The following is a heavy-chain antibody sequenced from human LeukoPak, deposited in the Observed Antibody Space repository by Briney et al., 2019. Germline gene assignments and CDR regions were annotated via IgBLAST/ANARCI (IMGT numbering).Heavy chain of an antibody. J-gene: IGHJ3*02. Sequence: GGSLRLSCAASGFTFRNAWMSWVRQAPGKGLEWVGGIKSKNDLGTTDYAAPGKARLIISRDDSKNTLYLQMNSLKTEDTAVYYCTADNFLYAFEIWGQGTMVTVSS. CDR1: GFTFRNAW. V-gene: IGHV3-15*01. CDR2: IKSKNDLGTT. CDR3: TADNFLYAFEI. D-gene: IGHD1-20*01.